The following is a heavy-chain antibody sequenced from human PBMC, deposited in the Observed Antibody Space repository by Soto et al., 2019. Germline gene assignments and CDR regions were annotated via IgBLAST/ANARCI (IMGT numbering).Heavy chain of an antibody. V-gene: IGHV4-34*01. J-gene: IGHJ1*01. CDR3: ARGHCSGGICYSRGAEYFQH. CDR1: GGSFSGYY. D-gene: IGHD2-15*01. Sequence: QVQLQQWGAGLLKPSETLSLTCAVYGGSFSGYYWSWIRQPPGKGLEWIGEINHCGSTNHNSALNRRDTISVDPSKNQFSLKLSSVSAAHPAVYYCARGHCSGGICYSRGAEYFQHWGRGTLVTVSS. CDR2: INHCGST.